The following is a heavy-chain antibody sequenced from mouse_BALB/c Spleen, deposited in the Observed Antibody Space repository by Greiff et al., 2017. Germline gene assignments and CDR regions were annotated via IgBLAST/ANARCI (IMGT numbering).Heavy chain of an antibody. CDR3: ARGGDGYYDAMDY. D-gene: IGHD2-3*01. Sequence: LVKPGASVKISCKASGYSFTGYYMNWVKQSHGKGLEWIGYISCYNGATSYNQKFKGKATFTVDTSSSTAYMQFNSLTSEDSAVYYCARGGDGYYDAMDYWGQGTSVTVSS. J-gene: IGHJ4*01. CDR1: GYSFTGYY. V-gene: IGHV1S34*01. CDR2: ISCYNGAT.